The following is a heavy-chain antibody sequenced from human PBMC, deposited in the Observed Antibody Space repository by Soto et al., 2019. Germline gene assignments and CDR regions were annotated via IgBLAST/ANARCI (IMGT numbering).Heavy chain of an antibody. Sequence: SQTLALTCAISGDSVSSNSAAWNWIRQSPSRGLEWLGRTYYRSKWYNDYTVSVKSRITINPDTSKNQFSLHLNSVTPDDTAVYYCARAKEYSSSSGMDVWGQGTTVTVSS. CDR2: TYYRSKWYN. CDR3: ARAKEYSSSSGMDV. V-gene: IGHV6-1*01. D-gene: IGHD6-6*01. J-gene: IGHJ6*02. CDR1: GDSVSSNSAA.